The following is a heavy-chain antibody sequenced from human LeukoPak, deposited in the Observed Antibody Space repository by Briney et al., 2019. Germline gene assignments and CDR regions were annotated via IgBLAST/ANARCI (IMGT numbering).Heavy chain of an antibody. CDR3: AKVDYFDWLQYYFDY. Sequence: GGSLRLPCAASGFTFSSYAVSWVRQAPGKGLEWVSDISGSGGSTYYADSVKGRFTISRDNSKNKLYLQMNSLSAEDTAVYYCAKVDYFDWLQYYFDYWGQGTLVTVSS. CDR1: GFTFSSYA. J-gene: IGHJ4*02. CDR2: ISGSGGST. D-gene: IGHD3-9*01. V-gene: IGHV3-23*01.